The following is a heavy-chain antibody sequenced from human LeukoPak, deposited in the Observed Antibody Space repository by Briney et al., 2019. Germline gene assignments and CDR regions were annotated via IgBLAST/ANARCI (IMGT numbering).Heavy chain of an antibody. CDR1: GFTFNFHV. J-gene: IGHJ6*04. CDR3: AELGITMIGGV. V-gene: IGHV3-48*03. D-gene: IGHD3-10*02. Sequence: GGSLRLSCAASGFTFNFHVMVWVRQAPGKGLEWVSYISSSGSTIYYADSVKGRFTISRDNAKNSLYLQMNSLRAEDTAVYYCAELGITMIGGVWGKGTTDTISS. CDR2: ISSSGSTI.